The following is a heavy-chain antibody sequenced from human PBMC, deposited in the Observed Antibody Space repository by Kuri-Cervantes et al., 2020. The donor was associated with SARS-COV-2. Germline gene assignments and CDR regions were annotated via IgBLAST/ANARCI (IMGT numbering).Heavy chain of an antibody. Sequence: ASVKVSCKASGGTFSSYAIRWVRQAPGQGLEWMGWMNPYNGNTNYAQKLQGRVTMTTDTSTSTAYMELRSLRSDDTAVYYCARDLHRSEYQLDYWGQGTLVTVSS. V-gene: IGHV1-18*01. D-gene: IGHD2-2*01. CDR1: GGTFSSYA. CDR2: MNPYNGNT. CDR3: ARDLHRSEYQLDY. J-gene: IGHJ4*02.